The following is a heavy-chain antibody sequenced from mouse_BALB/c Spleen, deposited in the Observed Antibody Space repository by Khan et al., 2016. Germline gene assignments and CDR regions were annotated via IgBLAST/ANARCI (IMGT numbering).Heavy chain of an antibody. V-gene: IGHV1-7*01. Sequence: QVQLQQSGAELAKSGASVKMSCKASGYTFPTYWMHWVKQRPGQGLEWIGYINPSTGYTEYNQKFKDKATLTADKSSSTAYMQLSSLTSEDSAVYYCARDLDYWGQNTTLTVSS. CDR1: GYTFPTYW. J-gene: IGHJ2*01. CDR2: INPSTGYT. CDR3: ARDLDY.